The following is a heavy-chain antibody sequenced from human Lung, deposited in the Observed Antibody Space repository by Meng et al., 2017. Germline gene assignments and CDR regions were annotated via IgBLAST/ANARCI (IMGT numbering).Heavy chain of an antibody. J-gene: IGHJ3*02. D-gene: IGHD3-22*01. CDR3: ARDHYYDSSGYYQPSDAFDI. Sequence: GESLKISCAASGFTFRSYRMNWVRQAPGKGLEWVSSISSGSSSIYYADSLKGRFTISRDDDKNSLYRQMNSLRVEDTAVYYCARDHYYDSSGYYQPSDAFDIWGRGTMVTVSS. CDR2: ISSGSSSI. V-gene: IGHV3-21*01. CDR1: GFTFRSYR.